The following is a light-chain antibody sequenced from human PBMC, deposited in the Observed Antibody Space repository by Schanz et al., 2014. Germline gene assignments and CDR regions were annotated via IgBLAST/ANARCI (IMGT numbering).Light chain of an antibody. Sequence: QSALTQPRSVSGSPGQSVTISCTGTSSDIGAYNYVAWYQQHPGKAPKLMLYDVTKLPSGVPDRFSGSKSGNTASLTISGLQAEDEADYYCCSYAGGYTWFFGGGTKLTVL. V-gene: IGLV2-11*01. CDR1: SSDIGAYNY. CDR3: CSYAGGYTWF. J-gene: IGLJ2*01. CDR2: DVT.